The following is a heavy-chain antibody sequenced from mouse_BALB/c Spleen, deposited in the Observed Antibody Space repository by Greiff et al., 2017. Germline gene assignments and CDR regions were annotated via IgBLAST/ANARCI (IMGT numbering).Heavy chain of an antibody. J-gene: IGHJ1*01. D-gene: IGHD2-10*02. V-gene: IGHV5-6-2*01. Sequence: EVKLMESGGGLVKLGGSLKLSCAASGFTFSSYYMSWVRQTPEKRLELVAAINSNGGSTYYPDTVKGRFTISRDNAKNTLYLQMSSLKSEDTALYYCARRYGNYWYFDVWGAGTTVTVSS. CDR1: GFTFSSYY. CDR2: INSNGGST. CDR3: ARRYGNYWYFDV.